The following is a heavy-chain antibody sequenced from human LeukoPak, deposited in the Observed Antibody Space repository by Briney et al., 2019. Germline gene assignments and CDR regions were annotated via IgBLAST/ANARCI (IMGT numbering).Heavy chain of an antibody. Sequence: SETPSLTCTVSGGSISSSSYYWGWIRQPPGKGLEWIGSIYHSGSTYYNPSLKSRVTISVDTSKNQFSLKLSSVTAADTAVYYCASPYDSSSLDYWGQGTLVTVSS. CDR1: GGSISSSSYY. CDR3: ASPYDSSSLDY. J-gene: IGHJ4*02. CDR2: IYHSGST. D-gene: IGHD3-22*01. V-gene: IGHV4-39*01.